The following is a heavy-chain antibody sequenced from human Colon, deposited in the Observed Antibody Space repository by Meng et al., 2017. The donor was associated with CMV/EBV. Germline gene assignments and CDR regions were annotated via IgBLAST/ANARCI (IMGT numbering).Heavy chain of an antibody. V-gene: IGHV3-23*01. D-gene: IGHD2-2*01. J-gene: IGHJ4*02. Sequence: GESLKISCEASQFTFKNFAMHWARQAPGKGLQWVSTISGSGLTTYYADSVKGRFTVSRDNYEDTLYLQMHSLRAEDTAVYYCVTARSLREIVPAAVAFGYWGQGTLVTVSS. CDR1: QFTFKNFA. CDR3: VTARSLREIVPAAVAFGY. CDR2: ISGSGLTT.